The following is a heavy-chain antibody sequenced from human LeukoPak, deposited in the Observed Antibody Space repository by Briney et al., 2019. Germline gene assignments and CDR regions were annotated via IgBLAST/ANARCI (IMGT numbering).Heavy chain of an antibody. CDR1: GGSINSYY. CDR2: ISSGST. J-gene: IGHJ6*02. Sequence: SETLSLTCTVSGGSINSYYWTWIRQPPGKGLEWIGFISSGSTKYNPTLKSRVTISVDTSKNRFSLNLGSVTAADTALYYCARGPYDYLYPMDVWGQGTTVTVSS. CDR3: ARGPYDYLYPMDV. V-gene: IGHV4-59*01.